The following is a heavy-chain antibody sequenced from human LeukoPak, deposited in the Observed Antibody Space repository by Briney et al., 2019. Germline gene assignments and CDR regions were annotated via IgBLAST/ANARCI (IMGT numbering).Heavy chain of an antibody. CDR3: ARRLTQYDCFDP. D-gene: IGHD2-2*01. CDR1: GDSVSSNSVT. CDR2: TYYRSTWYN. J-gene: IGHJ5*02. Sequence: SQTLSLTCAISGDSVSSNSVTWNWIRQSPSRGLEWLGRTYYRSTWYNDYAGSVRGRITVNPDTSKNQCSLHLNSVTPEDTAVYYCARRLTQYDCFDPWGQGILVTVSS. V-gene: IGHV6-1*01.